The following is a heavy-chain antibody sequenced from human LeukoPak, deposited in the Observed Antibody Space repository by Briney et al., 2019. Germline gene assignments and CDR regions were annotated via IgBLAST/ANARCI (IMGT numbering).Heavy chain of an antibody. D-gene: IGHD1-26*01. V-gene: IGHV4-59*12. CDR3: ARDGRFPPEVLPRYFDY. J-gene: IGHJ4*02. CDR1: GGSISSYY. CDR2: IYYIGST. Sequence: SETLSLTCTVSGGSISSYYRSWVRQPPGKGLEWIGYIYYIGSTNYNPSLNSRVPISVDTSENQFSLKLSSVTAADAAVYYCARDGRFPPEVLPRYFDYWGQGTLVTVSS.